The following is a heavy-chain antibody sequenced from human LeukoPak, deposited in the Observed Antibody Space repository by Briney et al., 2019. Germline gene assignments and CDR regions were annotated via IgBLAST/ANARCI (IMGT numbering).Heavy chain of an antibody. CDR1: GFTFSSYW. Sequence: GGSLRLFCAASGFTFSSYWMNWVRQTPGKGLVWVSRINIDGSNTGYADSVKGRFTVSRDNAKHTLYLQMNSLRADDTAVYYCATYRPEVGAEEFWGQGTLVTVSS. CDR2: INIDGSNT. D-gene: IGHD1-26*01. CDR3: ATYRPEVGAEEF. J-gene: IGHJ4*02. V-gene: IGHV3-74*01.